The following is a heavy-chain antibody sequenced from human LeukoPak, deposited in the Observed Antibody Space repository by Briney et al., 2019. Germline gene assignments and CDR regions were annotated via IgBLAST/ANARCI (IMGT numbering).Heavy chain of an antibody. CDR2: VRDNGEN. CDR1: GGSINAFY. CDR3: ARQPANTAAFDV. D-gene: IGHD5-18*01. J-gene: IGHJ3*01. V-gene: IGHV4-59*08. Sequence: TPSETLSLTCSVSGGSINAFYWSWIRQPPGKGREWIAYVRDNGENNYNPSLKSRVAISLDTANNQISLRLNFVTAADTAIYYCARQPANTAAFDVWGQGTMVTVSS.